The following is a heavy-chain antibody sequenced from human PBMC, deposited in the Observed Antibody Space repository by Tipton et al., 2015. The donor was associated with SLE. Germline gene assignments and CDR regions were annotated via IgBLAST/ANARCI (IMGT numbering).Heavy chain of an antibody. J-gene: IGHJ4*02. Sequence: LSCTVSGGSISSYYWSWIRQPPGKGLEWIGYIYYSGSTNYNPSLKSRVTISVDTSKNQFSLKLSSVTAADTAVYYCARRLTRYSGYDYFDYWGQGTLVTVSS. CDR2: IYYSGST. D-gene: IGHD5-12*01. CDR1: GGSISSYY. CDR3: ARRLTRYSGYDYFDY. V-gene: IGHV4-59*08.